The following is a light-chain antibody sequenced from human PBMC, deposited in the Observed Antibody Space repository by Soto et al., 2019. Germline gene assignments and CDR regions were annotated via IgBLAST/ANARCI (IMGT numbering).Light chain of an antibody. J-gene: IGLJ3*02. CDR3: AAWDDSLNGCV. CDR1: SSNIGSNT. V-gene: IGLV1-44*01. CDR2: SNN. Sequence: QSVLTQPPSASGTPGQRVTISCSGSSSNIGSNTVNWYQQLPGTAPKLLIYSNNPRPSGVPDRFSGSKSGTSASLAISGLQSEEEAAYYCAAWDDSLNGCVFGGGTKLTVL.